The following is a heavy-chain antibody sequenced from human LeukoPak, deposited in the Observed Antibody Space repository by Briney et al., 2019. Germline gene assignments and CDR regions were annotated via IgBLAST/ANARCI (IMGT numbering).Heavy chain of an antibody. J-gene: IGHJ4*02. D-gene: IGHD3-22*01. CDR2: ISGSGGNT. Sequence: GGSLRLSCAASGFTFSIYAMSWVRQAPGKGLEWVSAISGSGGNTYYADSVKGRFTISRDNSKNTLYLQMNSLRAEGTAIYYCAKGSPNYDFFSPFDYWGQGTLVAVSS. V-gene: IGHV3-23*01. CDR3: AKGSPNYDFFSPFDY. CDR1: GFTFSIYA.